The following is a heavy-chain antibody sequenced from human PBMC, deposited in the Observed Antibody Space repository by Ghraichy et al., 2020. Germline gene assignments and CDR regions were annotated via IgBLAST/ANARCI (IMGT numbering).Heavy chain of an antibody. CDR3: ARVPRSYAGGALWDYYYYMDV. V-gene: IGHV1-8*02. J-gene: IGHJ6*03. CDR1: GYTFTSYD. D-gene: IGHD1-26*01. CDR2: MNPNSGNT. Sequence: ASVKVSCKASGYTFTSYDINWVRQATGQGLEWMGWMNPNSGNTGYAQKFQGRVTMTRNTSISTAYMELSSLRSEDTAVYYCARVPRSYAGGALWDYYYYMDVWGKGTTVTVSS.